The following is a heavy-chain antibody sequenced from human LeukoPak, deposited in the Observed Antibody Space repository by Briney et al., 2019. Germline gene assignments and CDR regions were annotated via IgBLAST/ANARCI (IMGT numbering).Heavy chain of an antibody. D-gene: IGHD3-3*01. CDR2: IWYDGSNK. V-gene: IGHV3-33*06. CDR3: AKVLSLYYYYYMDV. J-gene: IGHJ6*03. Sequence: PGGSLRLSCAASGFTFSSYGMHWVRQAPGKGLEWVAVIWYDGSNKYYADSVKGRFTISRDNSKNTLYLQMNSLRAEDTAVYYCAKVLSLYYYYYMDVWGKGTTVTVSS. CDR1: GFTFSSYG.